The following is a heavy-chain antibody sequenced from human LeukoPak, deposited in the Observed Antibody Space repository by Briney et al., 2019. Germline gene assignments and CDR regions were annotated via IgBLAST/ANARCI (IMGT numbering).Heavy chain of an antibody. V-gene: IGHV1-46*01. CDR1: GYTFSSYY. J-gene: IGHJ4*02. CDR3: ARDRDSSGWHVADY. D-gene: IGHD6-19*01. CDR2: VNPSGGGT. Sequence: ASVKVSCKASGYTFSSYYMHWVRQAPGQGLEWMGIVNPSGGGTSYAQKFQGRVTMTSDTSTSTVFMQLSSLRSEDTAVYYCARDRDSSGWHVADYWGQGTLVTVSS.